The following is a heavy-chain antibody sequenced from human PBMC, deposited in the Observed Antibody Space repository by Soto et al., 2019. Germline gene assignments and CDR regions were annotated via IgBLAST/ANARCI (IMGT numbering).Heavy chain of an antibody. CDR2: IYYSGGT. J-gene: IGHJ5*02. CDR1: GGSISRGGYY. D-gene: IGHD1-26*01. V-gene: IGHV4-31*03. CDR3: ARCGSYIWFDP. Sequence: QVQLQESGPGLVKPSQTLSLSCTVSGGSISRGGYYWSWLRQHPGKGLEWIGHIYYSGGTDYNPSLTSRVIISVGTPKNQFSLKVSPVTAADTAVYYCARCGSYIWFDPWGQGTLVTVSS.